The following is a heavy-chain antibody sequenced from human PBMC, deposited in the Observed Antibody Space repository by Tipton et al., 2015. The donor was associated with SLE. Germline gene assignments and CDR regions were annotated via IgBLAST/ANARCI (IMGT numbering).Heavy chain of an antibody. D-gene: IGHD2-8*01. CDR1: GGSISSHY. V-gene: IGHV4-59*11. J-gene: IGHJ6*04. CDR3: AGEDIVLMVYALVDV. Sequence: TLSLTCTVSGGSISSHYWSWIREPPGKGLEWKGHIYYSGSTNYNPSLKSRVTISVDTSKNQFSLKLSSVTAADTAVYYCAGEDIVLMVYALVDVWGKGTTVTVSS. CDR2: IYYSGST.